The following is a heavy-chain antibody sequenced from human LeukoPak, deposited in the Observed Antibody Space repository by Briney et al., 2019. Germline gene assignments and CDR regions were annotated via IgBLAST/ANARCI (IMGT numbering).Heavy chain of an antibody. Sequence: SETLSLACAVYGGSFSGYYWSWIRQPPGKGLEWIGEINHSGSTNYNPSLKSRVTISVDMSKNQFSLKLSSVTAADTAVYYCARTGGYNSPLGYWGQGTLVTVSS. D-gene: IGHD5-24*01. CDR1: GGSFSGYY. J-gene: IGHJ4*02. V-gene: IGHV4-34*01. CDR3: ARTGGYNSPLGY. CDR2: INHSGST.